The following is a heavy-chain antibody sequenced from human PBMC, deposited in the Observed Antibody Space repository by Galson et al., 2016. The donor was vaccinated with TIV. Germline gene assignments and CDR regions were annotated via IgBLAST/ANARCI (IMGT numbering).Heavy chain of an antibody. CDR1: GYTFTGYF. V-gene: IGHV1-46*01. CDR3: ARDGEVGSSDYDH. J-gene: IGHJ4*02. D-gene: IGHD3-22*01. Sequence: SVKVSCKASGYTFTGYFIHWVRQAPGQGLEWMGIINPSGGSTSYAQKFQGRVTMTRVTSTSTVYVELSSLRSEDTAVYYCARDGEVGSSDYDHWGQRTLVGVSS. CDR2: INPSGGST.